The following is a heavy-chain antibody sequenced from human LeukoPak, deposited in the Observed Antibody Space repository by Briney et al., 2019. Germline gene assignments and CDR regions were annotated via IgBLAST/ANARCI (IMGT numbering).Heavy chain of an antibody. CDR1: GFTFSNYD. CDR2: ISYDGNNK. J-gene: IGHJ4*02. D-gene: IGHD3-10*01. V-gene: IGHV3-30*18. Sequence: GGSLRLSCAASGFTFSNYDIHWVRQAPGKGLEWVALISYDGNNKYYADSVKGRFTISRDNSKNTLYLQMNSLRAEDTAVYYCAKGCRFGELLSYFDYWGQGTLVTVSS. CDR3: AKGCRFGELLSYFDY.